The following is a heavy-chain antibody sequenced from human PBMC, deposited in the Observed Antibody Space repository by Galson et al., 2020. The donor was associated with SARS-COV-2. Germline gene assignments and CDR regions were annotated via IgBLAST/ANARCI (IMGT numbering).Heavy chain of an antibody. D-gene: IGHD4-4*01. J-gene: IGHJ1*01. CDR3: TKGSRPYSNHVRYVQD. CDR2: IAWDGGST. CDR1: GFTFTDYS. Sequence: GGSLRLSCAASGFTFTDYSMHWVRQAPGKGLQWVSFIAWDGGSTDYADSVKGRFTISRDNNTNSLDLLLNSLRAEDTAFYYCTKGSRPYSNHVRYVQDWGQGTRVSVSA. V-gene: IGHV3-43*01.